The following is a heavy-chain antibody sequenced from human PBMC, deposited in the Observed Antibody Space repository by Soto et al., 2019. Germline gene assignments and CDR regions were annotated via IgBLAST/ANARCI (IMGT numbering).Heavy chain of an antibody. CDR3: ASLYGAGSYMDV. V-gene: IGHV3-21*01. Sequence: GGSLRLSCAASGFTFSSQTMNWVRQAPGRGLEWVSVIGDSSSYIYYAASVRGRFTISRDNAKNSLYLQMHSLRVEDTAVYYCASLYGAGSYMDVWGKGTTVTV. J-gene: IGHJ6*03. CDR2: IGDSSSYI. CDR1: GFTFSSQT. D-gene: IGHD3-10*01.